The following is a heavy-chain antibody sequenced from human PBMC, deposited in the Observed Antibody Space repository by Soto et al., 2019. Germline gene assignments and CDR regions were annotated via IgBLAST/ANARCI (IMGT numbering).Heavy chain of an antibody. D-gene: IGHD2-15*01. CDR3: ARLEAHCSGDRCQLDY. V-gene: IGHV4-59*08. CDR1: GGSISSYY. Sequence: SETLSLTCTVSGGSISSYYWSWIRQHPEKGREWIGYIYYSGSTNYNHSLKSRVTISVDTSKNQFSLKLSSVTAADTAVYYCARLEAHCSGDRCQLDYWGQGTLVTVSS. J-gene: IGHJ4*02. CDR2: IYYSGST.